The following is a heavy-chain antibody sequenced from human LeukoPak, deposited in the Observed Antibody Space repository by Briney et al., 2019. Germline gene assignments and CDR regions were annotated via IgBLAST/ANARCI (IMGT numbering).Heavy chain of an antibody. CDR3: ARGTGALLWFGEFDY. CDR1: GGSISSGGYY. V-gene: IGHV4-30-2*01. J-gene: IGHJ4*02. D-gene: IGHD3-10*01. CDR2: IYHSGST. Sequence: SQTLSLTCTVSGGSISSGGYYWSWIRQPPGKGLEWIGYIYHSGSTYYNPSLKSRVTISVDRSKNQFSLKLSSVIAADTAVYYCARGTGALLWFGEFDYWGQGTLVTVSS.